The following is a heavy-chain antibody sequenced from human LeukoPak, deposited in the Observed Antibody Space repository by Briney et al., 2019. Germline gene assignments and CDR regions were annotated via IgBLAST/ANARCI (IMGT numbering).Heavy chain of an antibody. J-gene: IGHJ4*02. D-gene: IGHD3-10*01. Sequence: PGGSLRLSCAASGFTFSSYCMNCVRLAPGKGLEWVANIKQDGSEKYFVDSVKGRFTISRDNAKNSLYLQMNSLRAEDTAVYYCARGFGGFDYWGQGTLVTVSS. CDR2: IKQDGSEK. CDR1: GFTFSSYC. CDR3: ARGFGGFDY. V-gene: IGHV3-7*04.